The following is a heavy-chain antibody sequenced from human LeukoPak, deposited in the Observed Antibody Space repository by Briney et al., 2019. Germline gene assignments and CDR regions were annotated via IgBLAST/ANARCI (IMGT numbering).Heavy chain of an antibody. CDR3: ARAPSGYYFDY. CDR1: GGSFSGYY. D-gene: IGHD6-19*01. J-gene: IGHJ4*02. CDR2: IYYSGST. V-gene: IGHV4-59*01. Sequence: PSETLSPTCAVYGGSFSGYYWSWIRQPPGKGLEWIGYIYYSGSTNYNPSLKSRVTISVDTSKNQFSLKLSSVTAADTAVYYCARAPSGYYFDYWGQGTLVTVSS.